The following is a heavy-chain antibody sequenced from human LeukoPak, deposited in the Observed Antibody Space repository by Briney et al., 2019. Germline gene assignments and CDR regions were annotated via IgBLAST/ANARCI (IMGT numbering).Heavy chain of an antibody. Sequence: GGSLRLSCAASGFTFSSFWMNWVRQAPGKGLEWVANIKQDGSEKYYVDSVKGRFTISRDNAKNSLYLQMNSLRAEDTAVYYCASSFIWETAAGTAWYFDYWGQGTLVTVSS. D-gene: IGHD6-13*01. CDR1: GFTFSSFW. V-gene: IGHV3-7*03. CDR2: IKQDGSEK. J-gene: IGHJ4*02. CDR3: ASSFIWETAAGTAWYFDY.